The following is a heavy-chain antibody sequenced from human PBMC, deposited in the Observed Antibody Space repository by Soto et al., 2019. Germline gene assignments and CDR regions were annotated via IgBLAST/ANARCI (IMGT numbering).Heavy chain of an antibody. CDR1: GFTFSSYS. V-gene: IGHV3-21*01. J-gene: IGHJ4*02. CDR3: ARIVWELLFDYFDY. Sequence: EVQLVESGGGLVKPGGSLRLSCAASGFTFSSYSMNWVRQAPGKGLEWVSSISSSSSYIYYADSVKGRFTISRDNAKNSLYLQMNSLRAEDTAVYYCARIVWELLFDYFDYWGQGTLVTVSS. D-gene: IGHD1-26*01. CDR2: ISSSSSYI.